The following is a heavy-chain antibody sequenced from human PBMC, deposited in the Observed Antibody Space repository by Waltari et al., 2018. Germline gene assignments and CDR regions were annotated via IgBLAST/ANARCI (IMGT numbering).Heavy chain of an antibody. Sequence: VQPGGSLRLSCAASGFSFSSHWMAWVRQAPGKGPEWVANINRGGSGRYYLDSVEGRFVISRDDSKNSLFLQMNSLRPEDTALYYCARHFPDGANDFDYWGQGTLVTVST. J-gene: IGHJ4*02. D-gene: IGHD1-1*01. CDR2: INRGGSGR. CDR1: GFSFSSHW. V-gene: IGHV3-7*03. CDR3: ARHFPDGANDFDY.